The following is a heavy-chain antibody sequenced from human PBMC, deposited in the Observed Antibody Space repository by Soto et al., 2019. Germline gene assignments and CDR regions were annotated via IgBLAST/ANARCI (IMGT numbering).Heavy chain of an antibody. CDR1: GFTFSSYA. J-gene: IGHJ5*02. Sequence: GGSLRLSCAASGFTFSSYAMSWVRQAPGKGLEWVSAISGSGGSTYYADSVKGRFTISRDNSKNTLYLQMNSLRAEDKAVYYCAKEVVVEAATGTVKYNWFDPWGQGTLVTVSS. D-gene: IGHD2-15*01. CDR2: ISGSGGST. V-gene: IGHV3-23*01. CDR3: AKEVVVEAATGTVKYNWFDP.